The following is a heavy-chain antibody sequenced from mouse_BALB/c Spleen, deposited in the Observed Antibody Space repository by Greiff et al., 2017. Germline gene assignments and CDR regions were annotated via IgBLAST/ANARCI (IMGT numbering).Heavy chain of an antibody. J-gene: IGHJ4*01. D-gene: IGHD2-1*01. CDR2: IYPGNSDT. Sequence: VQLQQSGAELARPGASVKMSCKASGYTFTSYTMHWVKQRPGQGLEWIGAIYPGNSDTSYNQKFKGKAKLTAVTSTSTAYMELSSLTNEDSAVYYCTRGRGNTGAMDYWGQGTSVTVSS. CDR1: GYTFTSYT. CDR3: TRGRGNTGAMDY. V-gene: IGHV1-5*01.